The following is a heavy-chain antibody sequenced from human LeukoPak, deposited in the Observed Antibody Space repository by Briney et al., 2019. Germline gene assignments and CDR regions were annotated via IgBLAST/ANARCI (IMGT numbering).Heavy chain of an antibody. Sequence: QPGRSLRLSCAASGFIFSSYAMHWVRQAPGKGLEWVAVISYDGSNKYYADSVKGRFTISRDNSKNTLYLQMNSLRAEDTAVYYCARSHPRYCSGGSRYFLYYYYGMDVWGQGTTVTVSS. V-gene: IGHV3-30-3*01. J-gene: IGHJ6*02. CDR2: ISYDGSNK. CDR3: ARSHPRYCSGGSRYFLYYYYGMDV. CDR1: GFIFSSYA. D-gene: IGHD2-15*01.